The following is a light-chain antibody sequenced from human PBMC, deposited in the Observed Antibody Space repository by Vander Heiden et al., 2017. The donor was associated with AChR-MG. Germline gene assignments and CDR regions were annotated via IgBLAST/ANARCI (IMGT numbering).Light chain of an antibody. J-gene: IGKJ1*01. CDR2: GTS. V-gene: IGKV3-20*01. Sequence: EIVLTQSPGTLSLSPGETVTLACRASQSVSSSWLAWYQQKPGQVPRLLIYGTSNRATGVPERFSGSGSGTDFSLTISRLEPEDIATYFCQQYGRPPTFGQGTQVEIK. CDR1: QSVSSSW. CDR3: QQYGRPPT.